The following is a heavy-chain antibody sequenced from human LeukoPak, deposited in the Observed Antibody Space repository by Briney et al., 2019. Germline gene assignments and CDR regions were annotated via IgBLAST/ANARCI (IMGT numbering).Heavy chain of an antibody. D-gene: IGHD2-21*01. CDR2: IYNTGGT. V-gene: IGHV3-53*01. Sequence: TGGSLRLSCEASGFIVSRNYMNWVRQAPGKGLEWVSLIYNTGGTYYADSVKGRFTISRDKSKNTLFLQMNSLRVDDTAVYYCATEGDTDDAFDTWGQGTMVTVSS. J-gene: IGHJ3*02. CDR1: GFIVSRNY. CDR3: ATEGDTDDAFDT.